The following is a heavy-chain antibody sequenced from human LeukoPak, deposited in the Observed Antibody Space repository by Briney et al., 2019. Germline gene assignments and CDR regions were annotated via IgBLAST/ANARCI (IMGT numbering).Heavy chain of an antibody. V-gene: IGHV4-31*03. CDR2: IYYSGST. CDR3: ARGRGIITTPKKGHNWFDP. Sequence: SETLSLTCTVSGGSISSGGYYWSWIRQHPGKGLEWIGYIYYSGSTNYNPSLKSRVTISVDTSKNQFSLKLSSVTAADTAVYYCARGRGIITTPKKGHNWFDPWGQGTLVTVSS. CDR1: GGSISSGGYY. J-gene: IGHJ5*02. D-gene: IGHD1-14*01.